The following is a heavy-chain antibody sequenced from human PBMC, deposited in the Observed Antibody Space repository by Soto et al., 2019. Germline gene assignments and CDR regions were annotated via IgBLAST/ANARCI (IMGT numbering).Heavy chain of an antibody. Sequence: GGSLRLSCAASGFTLSDHYIDWVRQAPGRGLEWVGRSRDKPSGYTTQYAASVRGRFTTSREDSKNSVYLQMNSLKSEDTAVYYCVRARYVTYSSGYTRCFDFWGQGALVTVSS. CDR1: GFTLSDHY. CDR3: VRARYVTYSSGYTRCFDF. D-gene: IGHD3-22*01. J-gene: IGHJ4*02. CDR2: SRDKPSGYTT. V-gene: IGHV3-72*01.